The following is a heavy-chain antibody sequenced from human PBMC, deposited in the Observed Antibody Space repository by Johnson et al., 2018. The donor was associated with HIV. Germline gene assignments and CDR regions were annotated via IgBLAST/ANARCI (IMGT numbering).Heavy chain of an antibody. D-gene: IGHD3-10*01. CDR1: GFSFSSYA. CDR2: IKQDGSEK. V-gene: IGHV3-7*03. Sequence: VQLVESGGGVVQAGRSLRLSCSASGFSFSSYALHWVRQAPGKGLERVANIKQDGSEKYYVDSVKGRFTISRDNAKNSLYLQMNSLRVEDTAVYYCARRGMVQGVINAFDIWGQGTMVTVSS. CDR3: ARRGMVQGVINAFDI. J-gene: IGHJ3*02.